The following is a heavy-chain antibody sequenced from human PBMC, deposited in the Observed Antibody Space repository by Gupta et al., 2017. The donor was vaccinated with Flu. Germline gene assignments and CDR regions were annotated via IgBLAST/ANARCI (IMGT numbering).Heavy chain of an antibody. CDR3: ARGSVVVPAAYDY. CDR1: GYTFTSYA. J-gene: IGHJ4*02. V-gene: IGHV1-3*01. D-gene: IGHD2-2*01. Sequence: QVQLVQSGAEVKKPGASVQVSCKASGYTFTSYAMHWVRQAPGQRLEWMGWINAGNGNTKYSQKFQGRVTITRDTSASTAYMERSSLRSEDTAVYYCARGSVVVPAAYDYWGQGTLVTVSS. CDR2: INAGNGNT.